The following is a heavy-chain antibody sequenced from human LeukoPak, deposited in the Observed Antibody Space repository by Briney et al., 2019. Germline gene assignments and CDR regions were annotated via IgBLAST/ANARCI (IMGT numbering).Heavy chain of an antibody. CDR2: IRSTTDT. Sequence: GGSLRLSCEASGFTFSGSAMHWVRQASGKGLEWVGRIRSTTDTAYAASVKGRFTISRDDSKNTAYLQMNSLKTEDTAVYYCTRLRHSNTDYYYYYGMDVWGQGTTVTVSS. V-gene: IGHV3-73*01. J-gene: IGHJ6*02. D-gene: IGHD2/OR15-2a*01. CDR1: GFTFSGSA. CDR3: TRLRHSNTDYYYYYGMDV.